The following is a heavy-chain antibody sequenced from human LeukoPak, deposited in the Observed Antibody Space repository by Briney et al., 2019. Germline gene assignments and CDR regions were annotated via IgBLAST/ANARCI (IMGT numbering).Heavy chain of an antibody. CDR3: ARDRPYDYGDYYYYYMDV. J-gene: IGHJ6*03. Sequence: ASVKVSCQASGYTFTSYGISWVRQAPGQGLEWMGWISAYNGNTNYAQKLQGRVTMTTDTSTSTAYMELRSLRSDDTAVYYCARDRPYDYGDYYYYYMDVWGKGTTVTVSS. CDR2: ISAYNGNT. V-gene: IGHV1-18*01. D-gene: IGHD4-17*01. CDR1: GYTFTSYG.